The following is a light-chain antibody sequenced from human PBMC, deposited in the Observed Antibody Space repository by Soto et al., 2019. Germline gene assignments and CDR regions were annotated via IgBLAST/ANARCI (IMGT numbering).Light chain of an antibody. J-gene: IGKJ5*01. V-gene: IGKV3-20*01. CDR1: ERIYSAY. CDR3: QQYDNSPIT. CDR2: GTS. Sequence: EVVLTQSPGTLSLSRGERATLSCRASERIYSAYLGWYQQKPGQAPRRLIYGTSSRATGIPDRFSVSGSGTDFTLTIRRLEPEDFAVYYCQQYDNSPITFGQGTRLEIK.